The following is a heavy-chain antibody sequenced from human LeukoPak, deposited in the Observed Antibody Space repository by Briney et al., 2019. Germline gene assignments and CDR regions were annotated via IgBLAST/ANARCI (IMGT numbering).Heavy chain of an antibody. J-gene: IGHJ4*02. CDR1: GFTFSSYA. CDR3: AKDRAQQLVLDF. Sequence: GGSLRLSCAASGFTFSSYAMSWVRQAPGKGLERVSAIIGSGSSTYYADSVKGRFTISRDNSKNTLFLQMNSLRAEDTAVYYCAKDRAQQLVLDFWGQGTLVIVSS. V-gene: IGHV3-23*01. D-gene: IGHD6-13*01. CDR2: IIGSGSST.